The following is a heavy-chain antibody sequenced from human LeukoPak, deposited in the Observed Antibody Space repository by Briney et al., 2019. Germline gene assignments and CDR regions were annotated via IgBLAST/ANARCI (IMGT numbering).Heavy chain of an antibody. D-gene: IGHD2-2*01. V-gene: IGHV1-69*13. Sequence: ASVKVSCKASGGTFSSYAISWVRQAPGQGLEWMGGIIPIFGTANYAQKFQGRVTITADESTSTAYMELSSLRSEDTAVYYCAREGYCSSTSCYLRYLDYWGQGTLVTVSS. CDR3: AREGYCSSTSCYLRYLDY. CDR1: GGTFSSYA. CDR2: IIPIFGTA. J-gene: IGHJ4*02.